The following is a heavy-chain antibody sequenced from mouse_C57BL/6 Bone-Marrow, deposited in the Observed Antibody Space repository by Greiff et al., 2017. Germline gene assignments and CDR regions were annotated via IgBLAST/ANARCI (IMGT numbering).Heavy chain of an antibody. J-gene: IGHJ4*01. CDR3: AREGGSGYDYAMDY. CDR2: INPGSGGT. Sequence: VQLQQSGAELVRPGTSVKVSCKASGYAFTNYLIEWVKQRPGQGLEWIGVINPGSGGTNYNEKFKGKATLTADKSSSTAYMQLSSLTSEDSAVYVCAREGGSGYDYAMDYWGQGTSVTVSS. CDR1: GYAFTNYL. D-gene: IGHD1-1*01. V-gene: IGHV1-54*01.